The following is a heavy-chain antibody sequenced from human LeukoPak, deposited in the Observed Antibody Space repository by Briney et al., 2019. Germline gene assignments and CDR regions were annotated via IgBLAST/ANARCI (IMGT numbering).Heavy chain of an antibody. CDR2: IYYSGST. CDR1: GGSISSYY. CDR3: ARGRGYSGYDFSCYFDY. V-gene: IGHV4-59*01. Sequence: PSETLSLTCTVSGGSISSYYWSWIRQPPGEGLEWIGYIYYSGSTNYNPSLKSRVTISVDTSKNQFSLKLSSVTAADTAVYYCARGRGYSGYDFSCYFDYWGQGTLVTVSS. J-gene: IGHJ4*02. D-gene: IGHD5-12*01.